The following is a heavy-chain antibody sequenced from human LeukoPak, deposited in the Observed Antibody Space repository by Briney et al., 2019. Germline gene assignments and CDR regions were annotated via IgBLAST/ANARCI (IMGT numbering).Heavy chain of an antibody. V-gene: IGHV4-30-4*08. J-gene: IGHJ6*03. CDR2: IYYSGST. CDR1: GGSISSGDYY. CDR3: ARNYYFHYYMDV. Sequence: SETLSLTCTVAGGSISSGDYYWSWIRQPPGKGLEWIGYIYYSGSTYYNPSLKSRLTISVDTSKNQFSLKLSSVTAADSAVYYCARNYYFHYYMDVWGKGTTVTVSS.